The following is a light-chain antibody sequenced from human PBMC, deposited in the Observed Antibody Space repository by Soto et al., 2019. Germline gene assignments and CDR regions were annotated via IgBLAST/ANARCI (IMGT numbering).Light chain of an antibody. CDR1: NNDVGGYNY. V-gene: IGLV2-14*01. J-gene: IGLJ1*01. CDR2: EVS. CDR3: NSYTSSSTLDV. Sequence: QSALTQPASVSGSPGQSITISCTGTNNDVGGYNYVSWYQQHPGKAPKLMSYEVSNRPSGVSNRFSGSKSGNTASLTISGLQAEDEADYYCNSYTSSSTLDVFGTGTKLTVL.